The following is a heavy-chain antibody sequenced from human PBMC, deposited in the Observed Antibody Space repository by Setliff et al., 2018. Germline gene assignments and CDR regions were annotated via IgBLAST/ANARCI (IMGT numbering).Heavy chain of an antibody. V-gene: IGHV4-59*11. CDR1: GGSISGHW. J-gene: IGHJ4*02. CDR3: ARYTSSWHDY. CDR2: IYYGGTT. D-gene: IGHD6-13*01. Sequence: SETLSLSCTVSGGSISGHWWNWMRQSPGKGLEWIGSIYYGGTTNYNPSLRTRVTISGDTSKNQLSLKLTSVTAADTAVYYCARYTSSWHDYWGQGTLVTVSS.